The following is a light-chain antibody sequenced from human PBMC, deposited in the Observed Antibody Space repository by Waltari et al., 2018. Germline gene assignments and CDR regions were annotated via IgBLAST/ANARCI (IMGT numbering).Light chain of an antibody. CDR2: VVS. V-gene: IGKV1-39*01. J-gene: IGKJ2*01. Sequence: DIHMTQSPSSLSASVGDRVTITCRASQTINKYLNWYQQKPGKAPKVLISVVSYLHTGVPSRFSGSGSGTDFTLTISSLQPEDFATYYCQQYNGYPYTFGRGTKLEIK. CDR3: QQYNGYPYT. CDR1: QTINKY.